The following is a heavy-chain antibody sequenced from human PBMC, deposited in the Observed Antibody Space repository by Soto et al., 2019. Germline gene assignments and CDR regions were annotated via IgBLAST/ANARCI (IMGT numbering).Heavy chain of an antibody. CDR1: GFTFSSYD. CDR2: IGTAGDT. V-gene: IGHV3-13*01. CDR3: ARETVEYSGYDSLTYYYYYMDV. J-gene: IGHJ6*03. D-gene: IGHD5-12*01. Sequence: GGSLRLSCAASGFTFSSYDMHWVRQATGKGLEWVSAIGTAGDTYYPGSVKGRFTISRENAKNSLYLQMNSLRAGDTAVYYCARETVEYSGYDSLTYYYYYMDVWGKGTTVTVSS.